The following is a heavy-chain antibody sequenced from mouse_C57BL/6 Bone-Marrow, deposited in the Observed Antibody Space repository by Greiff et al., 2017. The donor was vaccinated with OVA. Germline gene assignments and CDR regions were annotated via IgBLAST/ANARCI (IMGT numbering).Heavy chain of an antibody. CDR1: GFTFSSYA. CDR3: ARLRLDY. Sequence: DVKLQESGGGLVKPGGSLKLSCAASGFTFSSYAMSWVRQTPEKRLEWVATISAGGSYTYYPDNVKGRFTISRDNAKNNLYLQRSHLKAEDTAMYYCARLRLDYWGQGTTLTVAS. V-gene: IGHV5-4*03. J-gene: IGHJ2*01. D-gene: IGHD2-4*01. CDR2: ISAGGSYT.